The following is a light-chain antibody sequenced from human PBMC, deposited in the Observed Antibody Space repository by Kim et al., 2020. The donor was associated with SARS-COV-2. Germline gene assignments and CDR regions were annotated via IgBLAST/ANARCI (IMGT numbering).Light chain of an antibody. CDR2: RNN. CDR3: LAWDNGLSAWV. CDR1: FHNVSFQE. V-gene: IGLV10-54*01. J-gene: IGLJ3*02. Sequence: HTATLPRTGNFHNVSFQEAFWLQQRQGHPPKLLSYRNNTRPSGISERLSASRSGNTASLTITELQPEDEADYYCLAWDNGLSAWVFGGGTKLTVL.